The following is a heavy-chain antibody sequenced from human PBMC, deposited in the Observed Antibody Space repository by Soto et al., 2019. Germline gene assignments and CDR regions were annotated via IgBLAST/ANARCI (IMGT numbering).Heavy chain of an antibody. CDR1: GFTFSSYW. CDR3: ARARGYSYGYDYGDYVDY. CDR2: IKQDGSEK. D-gene: IGHD5-18*01. Sequence: GGSLRLSCAASGFTFSSYWMSWVRQAPGKGLEWVANIKQDGSEKYYVDSVKGRFTISRDNAKNSLYLQMNSLRAEDTAVYYCARARGYSYGYDYGDYVDYWGQGTLVTVSS. V-gene: IGHV3-7*01. J-gene: IGHJ4*02.